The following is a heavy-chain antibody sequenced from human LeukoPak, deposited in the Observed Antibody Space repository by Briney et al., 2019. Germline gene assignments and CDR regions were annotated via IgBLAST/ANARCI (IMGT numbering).Heavy chain of an antibody. J-gene: IGHJ5*02. CDR3: ARSLRWPGPLFEP. V-gene: IGHV4-34*01. D-gene: IGHD4-23*01. Sequence: PSETLSLTCAVYGGSFSGYDWSWIRQPPGKVLEWIGEINHSGSTNSNQYPKSRVIISVDTSKTQFSLKLSSVTAADTAVYYCARSLRWPGPLFEPWGPGTLVTVSS. CDR1: GGSFSGYD. CDR2: INHSGST.